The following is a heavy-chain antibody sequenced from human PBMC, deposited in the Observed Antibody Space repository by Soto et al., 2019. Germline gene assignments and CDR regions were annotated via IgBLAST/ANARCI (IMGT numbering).Heavy chain of an antibody. V-gene: IGHV4-34*01. CDR3: ERGGTEHHQGDYAFDC. D-gene: IGHD4-17*01. CDR1: GGSFSGNY. Sequence: PPETLSLTCAVYGGSFSGNYWSWIRQPPGKGLEWIGEINHSGTTHSKPSLQSRFTMSVDPSKNQFSLKVNSATAADTAVYYCERGGTEHHQGDYAFDCRGQGALLTVS. CDR2: INHSGTT. J-gene: IGHJ4*02.